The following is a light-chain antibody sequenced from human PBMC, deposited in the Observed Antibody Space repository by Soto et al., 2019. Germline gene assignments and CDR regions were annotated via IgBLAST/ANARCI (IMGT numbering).Light chain of an antibody. CDR1: QSVSSY. Sequence: EIVLTQSPATLSLSPGERATLSCRASQSVSSYLAWYQQKPGQAPRLLIYDASNRATGIPARFSGSGSETDFTLTISSLETEDFAVYYCQQRSNWPPVFGQGPKVEIK. J-gene: IGKJ1*01. CDR2: DAS. CDR3: QQRSNWPPV. V-gene: IGKV3-11*01.